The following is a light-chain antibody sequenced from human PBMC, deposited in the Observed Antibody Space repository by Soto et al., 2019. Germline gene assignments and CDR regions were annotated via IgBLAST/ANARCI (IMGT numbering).Light chain of an antibody. V-gene: IGKV1-5*01. CDR2: DAS. J-gene: IGKJ3*01. CDR3: QQYDRSPFT. CDR1: QTISTC. Sequence: DIQLTQSPSTLSASVGDRVTISRRASQTISTCLAWYQQKPGKAPKFLVYDASTLGSGVPSRFNGSGSGAEFTLTISSLQPDDFATYYCQQYDRSPFTFGPGTTVDIK.